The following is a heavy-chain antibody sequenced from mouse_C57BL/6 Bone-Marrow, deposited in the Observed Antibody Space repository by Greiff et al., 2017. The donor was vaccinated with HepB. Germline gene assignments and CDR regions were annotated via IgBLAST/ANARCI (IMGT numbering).Heavy chain of an antibody. CDR1: GYTFTDYE. D-gene: IGHD2-2*01. CDR3: SYGYDGYWYFDV. CDR2: IDPETGGT. V-gene: IGHV1-15*01. J-gene: IGHJ1*03. Sequence: QVQLQQSGAELVRPGASVTLSCKASGYTFTDYEMHWVKQTPVHGLEWIGAIDPETGGTAYNQKFKGKAILTADKSSSTAYMELRSLTSEDSADYYGSYGYDGYWYFDVWGTGTTVTVSS.